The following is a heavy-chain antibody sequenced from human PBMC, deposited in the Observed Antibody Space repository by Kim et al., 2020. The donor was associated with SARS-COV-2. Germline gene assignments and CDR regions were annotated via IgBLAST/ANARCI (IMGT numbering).Heavy chain of an antibody. CDR2: ISYDGSNK. CDR1: GFTFSSYG. J-gene: IGHJ4*01. CDR3: AKNLYSGYSNYDLVDY. D-gene: IGHD4-4*01. Sequence: GGSLRLSCAASGFTFSSYGMHWVRQAPGKGLEWVAVISYDGSNKYYADSVKGRFTISRDNSKNTLYLQMNSLRAEDTAVYYCAKNLYSGYSNYDLVDYWG. V-gene: IGHV3-30*18.